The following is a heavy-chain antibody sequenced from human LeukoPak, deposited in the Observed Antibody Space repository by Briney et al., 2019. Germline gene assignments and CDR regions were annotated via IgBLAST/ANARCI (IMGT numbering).Heavy chain of an antibody. Sequence: GASVKVSCKASGYTCTSYGISWGRRAPGHGLEWLGWISAYNGNTNYAQKLQGRVTMTTDTSTSTAYMELRSLRSDDTAVYYCARYCSSTSCPKFDAFDIWGQGTMVTVSS. V-gene: IGHV1-18*04. CDR2: ISAYNGNT. CDR3: ARYCSSTSCPKFDAFDI. CDR1: GYTCTSYG. J-gene: IGHJ3*02. D-gene: IGHD2-2*01.